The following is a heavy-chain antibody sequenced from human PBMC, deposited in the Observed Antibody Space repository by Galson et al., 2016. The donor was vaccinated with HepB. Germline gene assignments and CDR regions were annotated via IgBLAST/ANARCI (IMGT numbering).Heavy chain of an antibody. J-gene: IGHJ6*02. V-gene: IGHV3-23*01. CDR1: GFTFGSYV. CDR3: ARFVAYAMDV. Sequence: SLRLSCAASGFTFGSYVVSWVRQPPGKGLEWVSVITHSGDGTYYADSVKGRFTISKDNSKNTVYLQMSSLRAEDTALYFYARFVAYAMDVWGQGTTVTVSS. D-gene: IGHD2-15*01. CDR2: ITHSGDGT.